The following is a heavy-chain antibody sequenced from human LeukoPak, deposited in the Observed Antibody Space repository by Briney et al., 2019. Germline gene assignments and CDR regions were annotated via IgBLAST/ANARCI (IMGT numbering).Heavy chain of an antibody. Sequence: ASVKLSCKASGYTFTSYYMHWVRQAPGQGLEWMGIINPSGGSTSYAQKFQGRVTMTRDTSTSTVYMELSSLRSEDTAVYYCARDLVGDSSGYYECYFDYWGQGTLVTVSS. CDR2: INPSGGST. CDR3: ARDLVGDSSGYYECYFDY. D-gene: IGHD3-22*01. V-gene: IGHV1-46*01. CDR1: GYTFTSYY. J-gene: IGHJ4*02.